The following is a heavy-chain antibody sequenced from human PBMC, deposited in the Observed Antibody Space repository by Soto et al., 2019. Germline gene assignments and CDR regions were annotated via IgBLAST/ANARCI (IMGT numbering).Heavy chain of an antibody. CDR2: ISPNHGIA. J-gene: IGHJ6*03. CDR3: ARASIQYCSSTSCPKNMDV. Sequence: ASVKVSCKATGYTFISYGINWVRQAPGQGLEWMGRISPNHGIANYAQKYQGRVTITTDTSTSTAYMEVSSLRSEDTAVYYCARASIQYCSSTSCPKNMDVWGKGTTVTVSS. V-gene: IGHV1-18*01. D-gene: IGHD2-2*01. CDR1: GYTFISYG.